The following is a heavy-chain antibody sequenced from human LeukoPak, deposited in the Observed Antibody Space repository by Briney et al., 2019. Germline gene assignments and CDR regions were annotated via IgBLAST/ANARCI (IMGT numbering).Heavy chain of an antibody. CDR2: INWNGGST. D-gene: IGHD3-22*01. V-gene: IGHV3-20*04. J-gene: IGHJ4*02. Sequence: PGGSLRLSCAASGFTFDDYGMSWVRQAPGKGLEWVSGINWNGGSTGYADSVKGRFTISRDNAKSSLYLQMNSLRAEDTALYYCARAPFYYDSSGYPYFDGWGQGTLVTVSS. CDR1: GFTFDDYG. CDR3: ARAPFYYDSSGYPYFDG.